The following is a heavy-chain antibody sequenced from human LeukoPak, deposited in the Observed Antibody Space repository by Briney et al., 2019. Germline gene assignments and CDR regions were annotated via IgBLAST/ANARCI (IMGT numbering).Heavy chain of an antibody. CDR2: ISGGGGST. D-gene: IGHD3-10*01. CDR3: AKETLRFGELVQDFA. J-gene: IGHJ5*02. Sequence: GGSLRLSCAASGFTFSSYAMSWVRQAPGKGLEWVSAISGGGGSTYYADSVKGRFTVSRDDSENTLYLQMNSLRAEDTAVYYCAKETLRFGELVQDFAWGQGTLVTVSS. CDR1: GFTFSSYA. V-gene: IGHV3-23*01.